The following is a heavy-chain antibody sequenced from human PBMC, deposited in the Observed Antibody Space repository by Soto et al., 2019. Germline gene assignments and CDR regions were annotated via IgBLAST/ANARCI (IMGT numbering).Heavy chain of an antibody. Sequence: SETLSLTCAVYGGSFSGYYWSWIRQPPGKGLEWIGEINHSGSTNYNPSLKSRVTISVDTSKNQFSLKLSSVTAADTAVYYCARVYGQGDYGAFDIWGQGTMVTVSS. CDR1: GGSFSGYY. CDR2: INHSGST. V-gene: IGHV4-34*01. D-gene: IGHD4-17*01. CDR3: ARVYGQGDYGAFDI. J-gene: IGHJ3*02.